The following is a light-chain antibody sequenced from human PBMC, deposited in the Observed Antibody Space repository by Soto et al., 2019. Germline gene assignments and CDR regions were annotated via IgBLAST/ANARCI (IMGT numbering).Light chain of an antibody. J-gene: IGLJ3*02. CDR2: DTS. CDR3: LLSYGGAGV. V-gene: IGLV7-46*01. Sequence: QTVVTQEPSLTVSPGGTVTLTCGSSTGAVTSGHYPYWFQQKPGQAPRTLICDTSNKPSWTPARFSGSLLGGKAALTLSGAQPEDEAEYYCLLSYGGAGVFGGGTQLTVL. CDR1: TGAVTSGHY.